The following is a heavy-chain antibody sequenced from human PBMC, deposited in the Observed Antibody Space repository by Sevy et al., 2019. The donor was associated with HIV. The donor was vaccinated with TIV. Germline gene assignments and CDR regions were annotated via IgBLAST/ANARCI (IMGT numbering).Heavy chain of an antibody. CDR2: IYYSGLT. CDR1: GGSISSGDYN. V-gene: IGHV4-30-4*01. Sequence: SETLSLTCTVSGGSISSGDYNWNWIRQPPGKGLEWIGYIYYSGLTYYNPSLKSRITLSVDTSENQFSLTLRSVTAAATAVYYCARSYSDYSNALAFDYWGQGTLVTVSS. J-gene: IGHJ4*02. D-gene: IGHD4-4*01. CDR3: ARSYSDYSNALAFDY.